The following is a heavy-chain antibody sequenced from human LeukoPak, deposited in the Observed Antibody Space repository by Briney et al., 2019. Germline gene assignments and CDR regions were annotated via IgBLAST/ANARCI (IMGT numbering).Heavy chain of an antibody. J-gene: IGHJ4*02. CDR2: ISTYNGDT. CDR3: ARDPSNSSGRYIFFDF. V-gene: IGHV1-18*01. Sequence: GASVKVSCKASGYTFTNYGISWVRQAPGQGLEWMGWISTYNGDTKYAQKLQGRVTMTRDTSTNTAYMGLRSLRSDDTAVYYCARDPSNSSGRYIFFDFWGQGTLVAVSS. D-gene: IGHD6-19*01. CDR1: GYTFTNYG.